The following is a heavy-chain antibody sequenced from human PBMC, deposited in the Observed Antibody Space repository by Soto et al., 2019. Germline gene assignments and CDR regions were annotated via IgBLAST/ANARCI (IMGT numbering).Heavy chain of an antibody. D-gene: IGHD3-3*01. V-gene: IGHV3-30*18. J-gene: IGHJ6*02. CDR1: GFTFSSYG. CDR2: ISYDGSNK. Sequence: QVQLVESGGGVVQPGRSLRLSCAASGFTFSSYGMHWVRQAPGKGLEWVAVISYDGSNKYYADSVKGRFTISRDNSKNTLYLQRNSLRAEDTAVYYCAKGRFLEWLLPYYYYGMDVWGQGTTVTVSS. CDR3: AKGRFLEWLLPYYYYGMDV.